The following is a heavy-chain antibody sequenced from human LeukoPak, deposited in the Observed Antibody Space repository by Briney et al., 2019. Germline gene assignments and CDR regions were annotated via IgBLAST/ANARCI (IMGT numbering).Heavy chain of an antibody. J-gene: IGHJ5*02. D-gene: IGHD3-22*01. V-gene: IGHV4-59*01. CDR2: IYYSGST. Sequence: SETLSLTCTVSGGSISSYYWSWLRQPPGKGLEWIGYIYYSGSTNYNPSLKSRVTISVDTSKNQFSLTLSSVTAADTAVYYCARISGPEPRSDNSRYRWFDPWGQGTLVTVSS. CDR3: ARISGPEPRSDNSRYRWFDP. CDR1: GGSISSYY.